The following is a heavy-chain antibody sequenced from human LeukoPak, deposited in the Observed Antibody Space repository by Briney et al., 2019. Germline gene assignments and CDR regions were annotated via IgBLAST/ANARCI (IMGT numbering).Heavy chain of an antibody. V-gene: IGHV3-48*04. Sequence: AGGSLRLSCAASGFTFSNYGMHWVRQAPGKGLEWVSYIRSGGTNTDYTGSVKGRFTISRDNAKNSLYLQMNSLRAEDTAVYCCARMNYVSSGWGAPFDYWGQGTLVTVSS. CDR1: GFTFSNYG. J-gene: IGHJ4*02. D-gene: IGHD1-7*01. CDR2: IRSGGTNT. CDR3: ARMNYVSSGWGAPFDY.